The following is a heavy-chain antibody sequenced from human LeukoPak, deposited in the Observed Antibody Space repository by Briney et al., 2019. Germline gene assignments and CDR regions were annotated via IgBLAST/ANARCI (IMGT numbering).Heavy chain of an antibody. V-gene: IGHV3-30*02. CDR3: AKEMYYYDSSGGYYFDY. CDR1: GFTFSSYG. Sequence: PGGSLRLSCAASGFTFSSYGMHWVRQAPGKGLEWVAFIRYDGSNKYYADSVKGRFTISRDNSKNTLYLQMNSLRAEDTAVYYCAKEMYYYDSSGGYYFDYWGQGTLVTVSS. J-gene: IGHJ4*02. CDR2: IRYDGSNK. D-gene: IGHD3-22*01.